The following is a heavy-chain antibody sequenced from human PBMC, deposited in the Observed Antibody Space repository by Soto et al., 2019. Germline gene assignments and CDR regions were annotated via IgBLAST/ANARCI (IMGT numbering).Heavy chain of an antibody. Sequence: EVQLVETGGGLVQAGGSLRLSCAASGFTFSGHGMHWVRQAAGESLEWVSVIGTSGHAFYTDSVKGRFTITREEAKNSVYLQMISLREEDTAVYYCARGGGFGEQYSGAFDIWGQGTMVTVSS. V-gene: IGHV3-13*01. J-gene: IGHJ3*02. CDR3: ARGGGFGEQYSGAFDI. D-gene: IGHD3-10*01. CDR2: IGTSGHA. CDR1: GFTFSGHG.